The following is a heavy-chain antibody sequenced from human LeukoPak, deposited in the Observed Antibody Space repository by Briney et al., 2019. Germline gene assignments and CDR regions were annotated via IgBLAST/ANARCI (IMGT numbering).Heavy chain of an antibody. J-gene: IGHJ6*03. Sequence: TETLSLTCTVSGGSISSHYWSWLRQPPGKGLEWIGYIYYSGRTNYNPSLKSRVTISVDTSKNQFSLKLSSVTAADTAVYYCARVSHYYDSSGYYLVRYYYYYMDVWGKGTTVTVSS. CDR3: ARVSHYYDSSGYYLVRYYYYYMDV. D-gene: IGHD3-22*01. V-gene: IGHV4-59*11. CDR1: GGSISSHY. CDR2: IYYSGRT.